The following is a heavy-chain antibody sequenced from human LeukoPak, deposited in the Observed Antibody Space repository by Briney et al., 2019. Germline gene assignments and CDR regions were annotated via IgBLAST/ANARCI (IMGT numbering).Heavy chain of an antibody. J-gene: IGHJ4*02. D-gene: IGHD6-13*01. V-gene: IGHV4-59*12. CDR3: ARAGSWFLDY. CDR2: IFYSGST. Sequence: PSETLSLTCTVSGGSLSSYYWSWIRQPPGKGLEWIGYIFYSGSTNYNPSLKSRVTISVDTSKNQFSLNLNSVTAADTAVYYCARAGSWFLDYWGQGTLVTVSS. CDR1: GGSLSSYY.